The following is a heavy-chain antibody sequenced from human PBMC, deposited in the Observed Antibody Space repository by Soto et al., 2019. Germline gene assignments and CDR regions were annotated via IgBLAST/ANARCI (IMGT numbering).Heavy chain of an antibody. D-gene: IGHD1-26*01. CDR1: GFTFSHYA. J-gene: IGHJ4*02. CDR3: AKDGSHNFDY. V-gene: IGHV3-30*18. Sequence: QVQLVESGGGVVQPGRSLRLSCAASGFTFSHYAMHGVRQAPGKGLEGVALMSYGGSNEYYADSVKGRFTISRDNSKNTLYLQMNSLRAEDTAVYYCAKDGSHNFDYWGQGTLVTVSS. CDR2: MSYGGSNE.